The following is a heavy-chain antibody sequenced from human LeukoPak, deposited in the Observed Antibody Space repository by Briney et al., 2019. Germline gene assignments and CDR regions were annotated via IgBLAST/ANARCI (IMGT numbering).Heavy chain of an antibody. D-gene: IGHD2-8*02. J-gene: IGHJ4*02. CDR2: IYHSGST. Sequence: SETLSLTCTVSGGSISSGSYYWGWVRQPPEKGLEWIGTIYHSGSTYYNPSLKSLVTISVDTSKNQFSLKLSSVTAADTAVYYCARDHTGGYYFDYWGQGTLVTVSS. V-gene: IGHV4-39*07. CDR3: ARDHTGGYYFDY. CDR1: GGSISSGSYY.